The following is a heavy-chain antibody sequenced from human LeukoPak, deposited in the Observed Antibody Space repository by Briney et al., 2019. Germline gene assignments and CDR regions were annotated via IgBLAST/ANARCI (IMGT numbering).Heavy chain of an antibody. CDR3: ARLDRWLQLSWYFDL. D-gene: IGHD5-24*01. J-gene: IGHJ2*01. CDR1: GYTFTSYY. V-gene: IGHV1-46*01. CDR2: INPSGGST. Sequence: ASVKVSCKASGYTFTSYYMHWVRQAPGQGLEWMGIINPSGGSTSYAQKFQGRVTMTRDTSTSTVYMELSSLRSEDTAVYYCARLDRWLQLSWYFDLWGRGTLVTVSS.